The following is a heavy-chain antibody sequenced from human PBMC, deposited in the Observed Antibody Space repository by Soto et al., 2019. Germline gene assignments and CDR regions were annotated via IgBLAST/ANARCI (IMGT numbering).Heavy chain of an antibody. D-gene: IGHD2-8*01. CDR3: VRDRPNSNLDF. J-gene: IGHJ4*02. CDR1: GYSVLSYG. Sequence: QVQLLQSGPEGKKPGASVKVSCTASGYSVLSYGFSWVRQAPGQGLEWMGYINTETGNTFYAQRLQGRVTMTTNISTNTAYMELRRLTSDDTAVYFCVRDRPNSNLDFWGQGTLITI. V-gene: IGHV1-18*01. CDR2: INTETGNT.